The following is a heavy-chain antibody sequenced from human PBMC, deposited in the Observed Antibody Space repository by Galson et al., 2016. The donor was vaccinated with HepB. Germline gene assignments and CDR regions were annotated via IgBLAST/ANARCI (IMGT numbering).Heavy chain of an antibody. CDR3: ARGSGRYGIDV. D-gene: IGHD2-15*01. J-gene: IGHJ6*02. CDR1: GFTFSTYG. V-gene: IGHV3-33*01. Sequence: SLRLSCAVSGFTFSTYGMHWVRQAPGKGLEWVALFWYDGSRNYYGDSVKGRFTISRDDSKDMLYLQMNSLRVEDTALYYCARGSGRYGIDVWGQGTTVTVSS. CDR2: FWYDGSRN.